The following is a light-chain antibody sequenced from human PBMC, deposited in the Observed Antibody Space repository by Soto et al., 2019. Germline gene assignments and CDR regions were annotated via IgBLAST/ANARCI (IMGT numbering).Light chain of an antibody. Sequence: DIQMTQSPSSLSASVGDRVTITCRASQSISSYLNWYQQKPGKAPKLLIYAASSLQSGVPSRFSGSVSGTDFTLTISSLQPEDFATYYCQKSYSTPPTFGQGTKLEIK. CDR1: QSISSY. J-gene: IGKJ2*01. V-gene: IGKV1-39*01. CDR3: QKSYSTPPT. CDR2: AAS.